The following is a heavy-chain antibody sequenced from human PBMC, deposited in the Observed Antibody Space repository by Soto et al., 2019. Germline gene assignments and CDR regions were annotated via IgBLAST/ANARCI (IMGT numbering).Heavy chain of an antibody. J-gene: IGHJ6*02. V-gene: IGHV3-23*01. CDR1: GFTFRTYA. Sequence: PGASLTPSSEASGFTFRTYAMSWVRQAPGKGLEWVSAISGSGGSTYYADSVKGRFTISRDNSKNTLYLQMNSLRAEDTAVYYCSSYYEYYYYGMDVWGQGT. D-gene: IGHD3-22*01. CDR2: ISGSGGST. CDR3: SSYYEYYYYGMDV.